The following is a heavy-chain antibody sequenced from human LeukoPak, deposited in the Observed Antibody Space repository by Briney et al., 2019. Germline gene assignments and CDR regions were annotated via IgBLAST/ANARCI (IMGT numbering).Heavy chain of an antibody. D-gene: IGHD3-9*01. CDR2: ISYDGSNK. J-gene: IGHJ6*02. CDR1: GFTFSSYA. CDR3: ARVPDILTGYYKAPPYYYGMDV. Sequence: GRSLRLSCAASGFTFSSYAMHWVRQAPGKGLEWVAVISYDGSNKYYADSVKGRFTISRDNSKNTLYLQMNSLRAEDTAVYYCARVPDILTGYYKAPPYYYGMDVWGQGTTVTVSS. V-gene: IGHV3-30-3*01.